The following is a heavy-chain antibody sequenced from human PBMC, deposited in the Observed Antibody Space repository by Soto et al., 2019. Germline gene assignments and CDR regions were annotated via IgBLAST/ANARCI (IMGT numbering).Heavy chain of an antibody. D-gene: IGHD2-2*01. Sequence: ASVKVSCKASGYTFTGYYMHWVRQAPGQGFEWMGWINPNSGGTNYAQKFQGWVTMTRDTSISTAYMELSRLRSDDTAVYYCARSRVVVPAAMLGPFDYWGQGTLVTVSS. CDR2: INPNSGGT. CDR3: ARSRVVVPAAMLGPFDY. CDR1: GYTFTGYY. V-gene: IGHV1-2*04. J-gene: IGHJ4*02.